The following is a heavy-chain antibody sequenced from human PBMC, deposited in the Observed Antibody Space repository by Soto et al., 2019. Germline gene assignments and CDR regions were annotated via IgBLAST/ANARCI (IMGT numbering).Heavy chain of an antibody. J-gene: IGHJ5*02. D-gene: IGHD1-26*01. CDR2: ISGSGFKK. Sequence: RGSLRLSCAASGFIFENFGMSWVRQAPGKGLEWISSISGSGFKKYYADSVKGRFTISRDNSKSTVYLELNNLSAEDTAVYHCAKNQGVELVPLATVDWFDPWGQGSVVTVSS. CDR3: AKNQGVELVPLATVDWFDP. V-gene: IGHV3-23*01. CDR1: GFIFENFG.